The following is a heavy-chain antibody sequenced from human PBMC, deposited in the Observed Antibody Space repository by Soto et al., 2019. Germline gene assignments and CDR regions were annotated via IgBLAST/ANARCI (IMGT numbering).Heavy chain of an antibody. CDR2: ISSNGGSI. J-gene: IGHJ3*02. CDR3: VKDRIRWGDAFDI. D-gene: IGHD1-26*01. CDR1: GFTFSRHA. V-gene: IGHV3-64D*06. Sequence: GGSLRLSCVASGFTFSRHATHWVRQAPGKGLEFVSAISSNGGSIYYADSVRGRFTISRDNSQNTVYLQMSSLRAEDTAVYYCVKDRIRWGDAFDIWGQGTMVTVSS.